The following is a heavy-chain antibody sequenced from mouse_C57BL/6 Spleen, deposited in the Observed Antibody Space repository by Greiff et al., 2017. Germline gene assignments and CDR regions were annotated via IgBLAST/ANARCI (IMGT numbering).Heavy chain of an antibody. D-gene: IGHD1-1*01. Sequence: QVQLQQPGAELVMPGASVKLSCKASGYTFTSYWMHWVKQRPGQGLEWIGEIDPSDSYTNYNQKFKGKSTLTVDKSSSTAYMQLSSLTSEDSAVYYCARHHQITTVVGDWYCDVWGTGTTVTVSS. V-gene: IGHV1-69*01. J-gene: IGHJ1*03. CDR1: GYTFTSYW. CDR2: IDPSDSYT. CDR3: ARHHQITTVVGDWYCDV.